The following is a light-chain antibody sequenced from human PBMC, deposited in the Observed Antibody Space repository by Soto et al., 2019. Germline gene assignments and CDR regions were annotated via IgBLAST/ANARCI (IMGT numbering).Light chain of an antibody. J-gene: IGLJ1*01. V-gene: IGLV2-8*01. CDR1: SSDVGGYDY. CDR2: EVT. Sequence: QSVLTQPPSASGSPGQSVTISCTGVSSDVGGYDYVSWYQQHPGKPPKLIIYEVTQRPSGVPDRFSGSKSGNTAPLTVSGLQADDEAEYFCSSYAASTKIVFGAGTKVTV. CDR3: SSYAASTKIV.